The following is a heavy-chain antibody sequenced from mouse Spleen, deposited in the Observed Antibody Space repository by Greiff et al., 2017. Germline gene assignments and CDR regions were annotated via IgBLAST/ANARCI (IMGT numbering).Heavy chain of an antibody. CDR1: GFTFSTYA. J-gene: IGHJ4*01. Sequence: DVMLVESGGGLVKPGGSLKLSCAASGFTFSTYAMSWVRQTPEKRLEWVAAINSNGGGTYYPDTVKDRFTIYRDNAKKILYLQMSSLRSEDTALYYCARYPDGYYRAMDYWGQGTSVTGSS. CDR3: ARYPDGYYRAMDY. CDR2: INSNGGGT. V-gene: IGHV5-6-2*01. D-gene: IGHD2-3*01.